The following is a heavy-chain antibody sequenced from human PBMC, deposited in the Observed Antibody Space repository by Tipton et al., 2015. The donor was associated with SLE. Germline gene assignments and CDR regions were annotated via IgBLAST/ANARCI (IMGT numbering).Heavy chain of an antibody. Sequence: TLSLTCAVYGGSFSGYYWSWIRQPPGKGPEWIGEINHSGSTNYNPSLKSRVTISVDTSKNQFSLKLTSVTAADTAVYYCARDRGAGYFDLWGRGTLVTVSS. V-gene: IGHV4-34*01. CDR3: ARDRGAGYFDL. D-gene: IGHD3-10*01. J-gene: IGHJ2*01. CDR2: INHSGST. CDR1: GGSFSGYY.